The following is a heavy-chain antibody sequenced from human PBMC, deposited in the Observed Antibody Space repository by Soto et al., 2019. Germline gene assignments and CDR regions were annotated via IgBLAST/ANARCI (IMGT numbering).Heavy chain of an antibody. D-gene: IGHD2-15*01. CDR1: GFTFSDYY. CDR2: ISSSSTNTI. J-gene: IGHJ6*02. CDR3: ARSSATPNGWWGFGLDV. Sequence: QVQLVESGGGLVKPGGSLRLSCAASGFTFSDYYMTCIRQAPGKGLEWVSYISSSSTNTINYADSVKGRFTISRDNAKNSLYLQIHSLRAEDTAMYYCARSSATPNGWWGFGLDVWGQGTSVIVSS. V-gene: IGHV3-11*01.